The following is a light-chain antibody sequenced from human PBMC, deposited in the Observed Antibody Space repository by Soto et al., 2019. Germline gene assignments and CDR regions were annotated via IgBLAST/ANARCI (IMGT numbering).Light chain of an antibody. CDR3: QRSYSTPPWT. Sequence: DIQMTQSPSSLSASVGDRVTITCRASQSIVTYLNWYLQKPGKAPKLLIYAASNLQSGVPSRFSGSGSGTDFTLTISSLQPEDFATYFCQRSYSTPPWTFSQGTKEDIK. CDR2: AAS. V-gene: IGKV1-39*01. CDR1: QSIVTY. J-gene: IGKJ1*01.